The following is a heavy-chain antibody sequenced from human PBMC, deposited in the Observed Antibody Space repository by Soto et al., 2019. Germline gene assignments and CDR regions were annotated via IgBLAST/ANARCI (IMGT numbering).Heavy chain of an antibody. CDR2: IYYSGST. CDR3: AGWDSSGYYPEYFQH. J-gene: IGHJ1*01. CDR1: GGSTSSGDYY. Sequence: SPSLTFIVSGGSTSSGDYYWSWIRPPPGKGLEWIGYIYYSGSTYYNPSLKSRVTISVDTSKNQFSLKLSSVTAADTAVYYCAGWDSSGYYPEYFQHWGQGTLVTV. V-gene: IGHV4-30-4*01. D-gene: IGHD3-22*01.